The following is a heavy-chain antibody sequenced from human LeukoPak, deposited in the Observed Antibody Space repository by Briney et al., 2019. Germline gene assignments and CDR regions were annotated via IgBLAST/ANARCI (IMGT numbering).Heavy chain of an antibody. CDR3: ARTVWFGELLREAYFDY. CDR2: IYTSGST. Sequence: SETLSLTCTVSGGSISSYYWSWIRQPAGKGLEWIGRIYTSGSTNYNPSLKSRVTISVDTSKNQFSLKLSSVTAADTAVYYCARTVWFGELLREAYFDYWGQGTLVTVSS. V-gene: IGHV4-4*07. J-gene: IGHJ4*02. CDR1: GGSISSYY. D-gene: IGHD3-10*01.